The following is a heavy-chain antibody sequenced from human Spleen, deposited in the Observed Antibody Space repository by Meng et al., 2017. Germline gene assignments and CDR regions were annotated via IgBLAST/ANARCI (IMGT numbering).Heavy chain of an antibody. CDR3: AVWFGERGGS. J-gene: IGHJ4*02. D-gene: IGHD3-10*01. CDR1: GFTFSDHY. Sequence: GESLKISCAASGFTFSDHYMDWVRQAPGKGLEWVGRSKNKANSYTTEYAASVKGRFTISRDDSKNSLYLQMNSLKTEDTAVYYCAVWFGERGGSWGRGTLVTVSS. V-gene: IGHV3-72*01. CDR2: SKNKANSYTT.